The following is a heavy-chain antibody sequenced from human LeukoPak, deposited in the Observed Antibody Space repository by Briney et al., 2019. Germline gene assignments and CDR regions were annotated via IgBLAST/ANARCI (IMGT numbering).Heavy chain of an antibody. D-gene: IGHD3-16*01. V-gene: IGHV1-69*13. CDR1: GGTFSSYA. Sequence: ASVKVSCKASGGTFSSYAISWVRQAPGQGLEWMGGIIPIFGTANYAQKFQGRVTITADESTSTAYMELSSLESDDTAMYYCVINLMTTQTWDFDYWGQGTLVSVSS. J-gene: IGHJ4*02. CDR3: VINLMTTQTWDFDY. CDR2: IIPIFGTA.